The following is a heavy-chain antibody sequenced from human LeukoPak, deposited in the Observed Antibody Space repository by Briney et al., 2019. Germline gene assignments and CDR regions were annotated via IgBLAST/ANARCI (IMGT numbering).Heavy chain of an antibody. D-gene: IGHD2-15*01. J-gene: IGHJ6*02. CDR1: GFNFSFYG. CDR2: TSYDGINK. Sequence: PGGSLRLSCAASGFNFSFYGYHWVRQAPGKGLECLAVTSYDGINKYYGDSAKGRFTISRDKSKSTLFLQMDSLRPEDTAVYFCAKDRLQGYYYGMDVWGQGTTVTVSS. CDR3: AKDRLQGYYYGMDV. V-gene: IGHV3-30*18.